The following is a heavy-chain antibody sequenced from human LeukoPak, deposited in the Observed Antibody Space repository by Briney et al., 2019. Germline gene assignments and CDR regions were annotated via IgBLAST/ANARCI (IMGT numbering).Heavy chain of an antibody. CDR1: DYTFTSYG. V-gene: IGHV1-18*01. D-gene: IGHD2-2*01. CDR2: ISAYNGNT. CDR3: ASSRPRYCSSTSCYDFDY. Sequence: GASVKVSCKASDYTFTSYGISWVRQAPGQGLEWMGWISAYNGNTNYAQKLQGRVTMTTDTSTSTAYMELRSLRSDDTAVYYCASSRPRYCSSTSCYDFDYWGQGTLVTVSS. J-gene: IGHJ4*02.